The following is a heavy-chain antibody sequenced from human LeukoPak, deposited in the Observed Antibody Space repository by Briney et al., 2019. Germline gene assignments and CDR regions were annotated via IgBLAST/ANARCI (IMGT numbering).Heavy chain of an antibody. D-gene: IGHD6-25*01. CDR3: AKGGYSIAAYYYYYYMDV. Sequence: GGSLRLSCAASGFTFSSYAMSWVRQAPGKGLEWVSAISGSGGSTYYADSVKGRFTISRDNSKNTLYLQMDSLRAVDTAVYYCAKGGYSIAAYYYYYYMDVWGKGTTVTVSS. CDR1: GFTFSSYA. CDR2: ISGSGGST. V-gene: IGHV3-23*01. J-gene: IGHJ6*03.